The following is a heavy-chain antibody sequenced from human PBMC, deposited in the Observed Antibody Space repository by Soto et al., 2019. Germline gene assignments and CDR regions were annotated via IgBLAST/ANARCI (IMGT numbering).Heavy chain of an antibody. V-gene: IGHV4-61*03. CDR1: GGSVTSDSYY. D-gene: IGHD6-19*01. Sequence: QVHLQASGPGLMQPSETLSLTCTVSGGSVTSDSYYWTWIRQSPGKGLEWIGYIHSSDSTNYNPSLKSRITISIETSRNHFSLKLTSVTAADTAIYYCARGSVAGNFDYWGQGTLVAVSS. CDR2: IHSSDST. CDR3: ARGSVAGNFDY. J-gene: IGHJ4*02.